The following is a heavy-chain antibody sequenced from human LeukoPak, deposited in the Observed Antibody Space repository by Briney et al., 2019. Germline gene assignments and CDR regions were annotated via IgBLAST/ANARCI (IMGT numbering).Heavy chain of an antibody. Sequence: PSETLSLTCTVSGGSIRSYYWTWIRQPAGKGLDWIGRIYTYGITDYNPSLKSRVTMSIDTSKNQFSLKVTSVTAADTAVYYCARLTSSYYMDVWGKGTTVIVS. CDR2: IYTYGIT. D-gene: IGHD2-2*01. V-gene: IGHV4-4*07. CDR3: ARLTSSYYMDV. CDR1: GGSIRSYY. J-gene: IGHJ6*03.